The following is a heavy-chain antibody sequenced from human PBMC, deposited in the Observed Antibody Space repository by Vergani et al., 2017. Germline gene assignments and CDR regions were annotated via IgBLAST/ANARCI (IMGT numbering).Heavy chain of an antibody. Sequence: QVQLQQWGAGLLKPSETLSLTCAVYGGSFSGYYWSWIHQPPGKGLEWIGEINHSGSTNYNPSLKSRVTISVDTSKNQFSLKLSSVTAADTAVYYCARRGYDFWSGYSPDAFDIWGQGTMVTVSS. J-gene: IGHJ3*02. CDR2: INHSGST. V-gene: IGHV4-34*01. D-gene: IGHD3-3*01. CDR1: GGSFSGYY. CDR3: ARRGYDFWSGYSPDAFDI.